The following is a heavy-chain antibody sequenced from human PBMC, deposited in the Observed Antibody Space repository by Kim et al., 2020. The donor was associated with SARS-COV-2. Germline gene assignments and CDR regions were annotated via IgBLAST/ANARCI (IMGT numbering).Heavy chain of an antibody. Sequence: PSLRSRVTISVDTSKNQFSLKLTSVTAADTAVYYCARTYYYHSTGYFDYWGQGTLVTVSS. CDR3: ARTYYYHSTGYFDY. J-gene: IGHJ4*02. D-gene: IGHD3-22*01. V-gene: IGHV4-30-2*04.